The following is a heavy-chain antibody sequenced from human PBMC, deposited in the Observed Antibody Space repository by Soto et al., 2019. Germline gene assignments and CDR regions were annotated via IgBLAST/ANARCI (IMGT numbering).Heavy chain of an antibody. CDR1: GGSISSYY. J-gene: IGHJ4*02. D-gene: IGHD1-26*01. Sequence: SETLSLTCTVSGGSISSYYWSWIRQPPGKGLEWIGYIYYSGSTNYNPSLKSRVTMSVDTSKNQFSLKLSSVTAADTAVYYCARSLFYYYFDYWGQGTLVTVSS. V-gene: IGHV4-59*01. CDR3: ARSLFYYYFDY. CDR2: IYYSGST.